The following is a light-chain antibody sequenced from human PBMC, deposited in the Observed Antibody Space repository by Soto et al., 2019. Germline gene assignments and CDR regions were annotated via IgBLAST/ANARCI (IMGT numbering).Light chain of an antibody. CDR1: QDIRTE. V-gene: IGKV1-39*01. CDR3: QQSYSTPQT. CDR2: AAS. Sequence: IQMTQSPSSLSASVGDRVTITCRSSQDIRTELGWYQQRPGKAPKLLIYAASSLQSGVPSRFSGSGSGTDFTLTISSLQPEDFATYYCQQSYSTPQTFGQGTKVEIK. J-gene: IGKJ1*01.